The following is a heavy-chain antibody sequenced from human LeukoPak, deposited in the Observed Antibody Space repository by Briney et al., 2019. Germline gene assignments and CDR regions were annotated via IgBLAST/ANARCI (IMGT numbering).Heavy chain of an antibody. CDR1: GYTFTGYY. CDR2: INPNSGGT. J-gene: IGHJ5*02. CDR3: ARVKGVGYCSSTSCYSNWFDP. V-gene: IGHV1-2*02. D-gene: IGHD2-2*01. Sequence: GASVKVSCKASGYTFTGYYMHWVRQAPGQGLEWMGWINPNSGGTNYAQKFQGRVTMTRDTSISTAYMELSRLRSDDTAVYYCARVKGVGYCSSTSCYSNWFDPWGQGTLVTVSS.